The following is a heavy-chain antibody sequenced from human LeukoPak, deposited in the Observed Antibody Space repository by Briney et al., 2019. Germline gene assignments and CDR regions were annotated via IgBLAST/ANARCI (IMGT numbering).Heavy chain of an antibody. V-gene: IGHV1-69*13. CDR3: ARWAGYCRITNCYSAFDY. Sequence: SVKVSCKASGGTFSSYAISWVRQAPGQGLEWMGGITPIFAIPSYAQKFQGRVTITADEPTSTAYMELSGLRSEDTAVYYCARWAGYCRITNCYSAFDYWGQGTLVTVSS. CDR1: GGTFSSYA. J-gene: IGHJ4*02. D-gene: IGHD2-2*02. CDR2: ITPIFAIP.